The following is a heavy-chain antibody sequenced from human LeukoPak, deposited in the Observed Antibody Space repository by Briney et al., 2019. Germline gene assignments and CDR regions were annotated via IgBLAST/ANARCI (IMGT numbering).Heavy chain of an antibody. D-gene: IGHD3-22*01. J-gene: IGHJ4*02. V-gene: IGHV4-38-2*01. Sequence: PSETLSLTCAVSGYSISSGYYWGWIRQPPGKGLEWIGSIYHSGSTYYNPSLKSRVTISVDTSKNQFSLKLSSATAADTAVYYCARSYDSTGYYVDYWGQGTLVTVSS. CDR1: GYSISSGYY. CDR3: ARSYDSTGYYVDY. CDR2: IYHSGST.